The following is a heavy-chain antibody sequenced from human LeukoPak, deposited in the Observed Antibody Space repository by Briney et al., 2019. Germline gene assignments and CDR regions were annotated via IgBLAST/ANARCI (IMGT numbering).Heavy chain of an antibody. CDR3: ARDYRFSNYLIGAAIAAYKFLDY. Sequence: ASVKVSCKASGYTFTSYDIHWVRQATGQGLEWMGWMNPNSGNTGYAQKFQGRVTMTRDTSISTAYMELSRLRSDDTAVYYCARDYRFSNYLIGAAIAAYKFLDYWGQGTLVTVSS. CDR2: MNPNSGNT. J-gene: IGHJ4*02. D-gene: IGHD6-13*01. V-gene: IGHV1-8*01. CDR1: GYTFTSYD.